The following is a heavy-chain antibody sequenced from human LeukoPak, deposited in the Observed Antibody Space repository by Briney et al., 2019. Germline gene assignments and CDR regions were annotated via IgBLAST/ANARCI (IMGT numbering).Heavy chain of an antibody. CDR1: GGSISSSSYY. V-gene: IGHV4-39*01. CDR3: ARLAYYYGSGSSLFAYYYYYYMDV. J-gene: IGHJ6*03. D-gene: IGHD3-10*01. Sequence: SETLSLTCTVSGGSISSSSYYWGWIRQPPGKGLEWIGSIYYSGSTYYNPSLKSRVTISVDTSKNQFSLKLSSVTAADTAVYYCARLAYYYGSGSSLFAYYYYYYMDVWGKGTTVTISS. CDR2: IYYSGST.